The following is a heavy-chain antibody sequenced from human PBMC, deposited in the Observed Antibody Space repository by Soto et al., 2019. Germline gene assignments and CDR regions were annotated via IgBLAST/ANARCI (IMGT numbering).Heavy chain of an antibody. V-gene: IGHV3-23*01. CDR3: AKGGRRDYYCSMDV. D-gene: IGHD2-15*01. CDR1: GFTFSSYA. Sequence: PGGSLRLSCAASGFTFSSYAMSWVRQAPGKGLEWVSAISGSGGSTYYADSVKGRFTISRDNSKNTLYLQMNSLRAEDTAVYYCAKGGRRDYYCSMDVWGKGTTVTVSS. CDR2: ISGSGGST. J-gene: IGHJ6*03.